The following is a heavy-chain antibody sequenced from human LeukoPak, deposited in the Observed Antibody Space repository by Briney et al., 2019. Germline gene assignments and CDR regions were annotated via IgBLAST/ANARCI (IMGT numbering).Heavy chain of an antibody. CDR3: AKDQGYSYGNIDAFDI. Sequence: GGSLRLSCAASGFTFSSYGMHWVRQAPGKGLEWVAVISYDGSNKYYADSVKGRFTISRDNSKNTLYLQMNSLRAEDTAVYYCAKDQGYSYGNIDAFDIWGQGTMVTVSS. CDR1: GFTFSSYG. J-gene: IGHJ3*02. V-gene: IGHV3-30*18. CDR2: ISYDGSNK. D-gene: IGHD5-18*01.